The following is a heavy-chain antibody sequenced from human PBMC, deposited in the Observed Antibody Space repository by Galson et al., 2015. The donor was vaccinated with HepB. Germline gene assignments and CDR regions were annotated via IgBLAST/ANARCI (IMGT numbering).Heavy chain of an antibody. Sequence: SVKVSCKASGGTFGNYAISWVRQAPGQGLEWMGGIIPMFGTANYAQKFQGRVTVTADESTSTAYMELSSLRSEDTAVYYCARENMDIIVVPAGYYYGMDVWGQGTTVTVSS. V-gene: IGHV1-69*13. D-gene: IGHD2-2*03. J-gene: IGHJ6*02. CDR1: GGTFGNYA. CDR2: IIPMFGTA. CDR3: ARENMDIIVVPAGYYYGMDV.